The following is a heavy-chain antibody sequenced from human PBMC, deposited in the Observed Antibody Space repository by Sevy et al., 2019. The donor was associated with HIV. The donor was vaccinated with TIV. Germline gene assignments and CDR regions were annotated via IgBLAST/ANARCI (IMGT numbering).Heavy chain of an antibody. CDR2: MKEDGSER. D-gene: IGHD5-18*01. CDR3: VREGVGGYSYSLDC. J-gene: IGHJ4*02. V-gene: IGHV3-7*01. Sequence: GGSLRLSCAASGFTFSSYWMSWVRQAPGKGLEWVATMKEDGSERNYVDSVKGRFTISGDNAKNSLYLQMNSLRAEDTAVYYCVREGVGGYSYSLDCWGQGTLVTVSS. CDR1: GFTFSSYW.